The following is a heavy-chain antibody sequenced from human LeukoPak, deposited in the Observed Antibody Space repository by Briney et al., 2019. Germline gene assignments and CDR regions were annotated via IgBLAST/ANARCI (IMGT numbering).Heavy chain of an antibody. CDR1: GFTFSDYY. V-gene: IGHV3-11*04. J-gene: IGHJ3*02. Sequence: GGSLRLSCAASGFTFSDYYMSWIRQAPGKGLEWVSYISSSGSTIYYADSVEGRFTISRDNAKNSLYLQMNSLRAEDTAVYFCARERQDTILHSGAFDIWGQGTMVTVSS. CDR2: ISSSGSTI. D-gene: IGHD2-21*01. CDR3: ARERQDTILHSGAFDI.